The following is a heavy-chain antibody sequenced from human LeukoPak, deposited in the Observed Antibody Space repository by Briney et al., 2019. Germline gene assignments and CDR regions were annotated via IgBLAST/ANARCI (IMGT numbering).Heavy chain of an antibody. CDR1: GFTFSSYA. D-gene: IGHD6-19*01. Sequence: GGSLRLSCAASGFTFSSYAMSWVRQAPGKGVEWVSAISGSGGSTYYADSVKGRFTISRDNSKNTLYLQMNSLRAEDTAVYYCAKETSPYSSGPRGAFDIWGQGIMVTVSS. CDR2: ISGSGGST. CDR3: AKETSPYSSGPRGAFDI. V-gene: IGHV3-23*01. J-gene: IGHJ3*02.